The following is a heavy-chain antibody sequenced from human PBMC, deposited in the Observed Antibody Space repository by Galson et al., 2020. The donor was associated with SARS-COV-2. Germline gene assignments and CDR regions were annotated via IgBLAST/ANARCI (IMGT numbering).Heavy chain of an antibody. D-gene: IGHD3-22*01. V-gene: IGHV4-59*01. CDR3: ARESDDSSGYYLAYFDD. Sequence: SETLSLTCTVSGVSISTYYWSWIRQPPGKGLEWIGYIYYSGSTNYNPSLKSRVTISVDTSKNQFSLKLSSVTAADTAVYYCARESDDSSGYYLAYFDDWGQGTLVTVSS. CDR2: IYYSGST. J-gene: IGHJ4*02. CDR1: GVSISTYY.